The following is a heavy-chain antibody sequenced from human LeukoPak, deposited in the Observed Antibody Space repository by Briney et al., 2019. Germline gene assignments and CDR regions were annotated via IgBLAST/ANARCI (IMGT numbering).Heavy chain of an antibody. CDR1: GFTFSSYS. CDR2: ISSSSSYI. Sequence: GGSLRLSCAASGFTFSSYSMNWVRQAPGKGLEWVSSISSSSSYIYYADSVKGRFTISRDNAKNSLYLQMNSLRAEDTAVYYCASGIAVAGTLATFDLWGQGTMVTVSS. V-gene: IGHV3-21*01. D-gene: IGHD6-19*01. J-gene: IGHJ3*01. CDR3: ASGIAVAGTLATFDL.